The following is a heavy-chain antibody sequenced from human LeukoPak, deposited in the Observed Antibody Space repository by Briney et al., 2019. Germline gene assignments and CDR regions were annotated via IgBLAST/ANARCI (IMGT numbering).Heavy chain of an antibody. CDR1: GGSISSYY. CDR2: IYTSGSI. CDR3: ARARITIFGVVENAFGI. V-gene: IGHV4-4*07. D-gene: IGHD3-3*01. J-gene: IGHJ3*02. Sequence: SETLSLTCTVSGGSISSYYWSWIRQPAGKGLEWIGRIYTSGSINYNPSLKSRVTISVDRSKNQFSLKLSSVTAADTAVYYCARARITIFGVVENAFGIWGQGTMVTVSS.